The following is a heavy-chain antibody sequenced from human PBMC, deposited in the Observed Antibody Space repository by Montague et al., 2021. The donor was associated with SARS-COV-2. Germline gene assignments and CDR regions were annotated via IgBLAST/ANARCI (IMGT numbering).Heavy chain of an antibody. CDR3: ARAALPCHKNWFDP. CDR2: IYTSGGA. Sequence: TLSLTCSVSGGSISSGSYYWSWIRPPAGKGLEWIGRIYTSGGANYTPSLNSRVTISVDKSKNQLSLNLTSVTAAATAVYYCARAALPCHKNWFDPWGQGTLVTVSS. CDR1: GGSISSGSYY. J-gene: IGHJ5*02. V-gene: IGHV4-61*02. D-gene: IGHD2-2*01.